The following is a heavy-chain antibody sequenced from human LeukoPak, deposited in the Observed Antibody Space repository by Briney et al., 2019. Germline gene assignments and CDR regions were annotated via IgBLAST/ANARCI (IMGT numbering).Heavy chain of an antibody. CDR3: AKAVTMIVVVSPIDY. J-gene: IGHJ4*02. V-gene: IGHV3-23*01. CDR1: GFTFSNYA. CDR2: ISGSGGST. Sequence: GGSLRLSCAASGFTFSNYAMSWVRQAPGKELEWISEISGSGGSTYYADSVKGRFTISRDNSKNTLYLQMNSLRAEDTAVYYCAKAVTMIVVVSPIDYWGQGTLVTVSS. D-gene: IGHD3-22*01.